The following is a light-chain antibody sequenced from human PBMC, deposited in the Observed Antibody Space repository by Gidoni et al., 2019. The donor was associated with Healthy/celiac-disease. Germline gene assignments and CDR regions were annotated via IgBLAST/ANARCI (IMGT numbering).Light chain of an antibody. J-gene: IGKJ2*01. Sequence: IVLTPSPATLSLSPGERATLPCRASQSVSSNLAWYQQNPGQAPRLIIYDASKRATGISARLSGSGSGTDFTLTISSLEPEDFAVYYCQQRRNWPPRYTFGQGTKLEIK. CDR1: QSVSSN. CDR2: DAS. CDR3: QQRRNWPPRYT. V-gene: IGKV3-11*01.